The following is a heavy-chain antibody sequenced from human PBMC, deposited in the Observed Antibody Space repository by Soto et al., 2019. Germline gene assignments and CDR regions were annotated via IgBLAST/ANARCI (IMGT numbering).Heavy chain of an antibody. J-gene: IGHJ6*03. Sequence: QVQLLQSGAEVKKPGASVKVSCKASGYTFTNYGITWVRQAPGLGLEWMGWISAYNGNTHYTQRLQGRVTMTTDTPTSTAYLELRGQRSDDTAVYYCARVRQIVGYFYYYMDVWCKGTTVTVSS. D-gene: IGHD6-6*01. CDR3: ARVRQIVGYFYYYMDV. CDR2: ISAYNGNT. V-gene: IGHV1-18*01. CDR1: GYTFTNYG.